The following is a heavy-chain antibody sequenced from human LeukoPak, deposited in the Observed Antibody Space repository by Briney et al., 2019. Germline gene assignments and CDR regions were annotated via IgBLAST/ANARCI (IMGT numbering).Heavy chain of an antibody. D-gene: IGHD3-22*01. CDR3: ARAITMIVVAPPHCYFDL. CDR1: GVSVSSGSYY. CDR2: IDYSGST. V-gene: IGHV4-61*01. Sequence: SETLSLTCTVSGVSVSSGSYYWSWIRQPPGKGLEWIGYIDYSGSTSYSPSLKSRVTISVDSSQTQFSLKLNSVTAADTAVYYCARAITMIVVAPPHCYFDLWGRGTLVTVSS. J-gene: IGHJ2*01.